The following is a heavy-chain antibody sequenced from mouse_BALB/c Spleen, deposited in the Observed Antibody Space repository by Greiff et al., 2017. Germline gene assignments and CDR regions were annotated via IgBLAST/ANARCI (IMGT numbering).Heavy chain of an antibody. CDR2: ISYSGST. Sequence: EVKLMESGPGLVKPSQSLSLTCTVTGYSITSDYAWNWIRQFPGNKLEWMGYISYSGSTSYNPSLKSRISITRDTSKNQFFLQLNSVTTEDTATYYCATAYYTSYYAMDYWGQGTSVSVSS. J-gene: IGHJ4*01. D-gene: IGHD2-12*01. V-gene: IGHV3-2*02. CDR3: ATAYYTSYYAMDY. CDR1: GYSITSDYA.